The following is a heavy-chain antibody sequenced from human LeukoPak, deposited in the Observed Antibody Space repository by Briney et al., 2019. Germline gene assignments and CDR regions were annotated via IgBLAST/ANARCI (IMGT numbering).Heavy chain of an antibody. CDR1: GFTFSSYG. Sequence: PGRSLRLSCAASGFTFSSYGMHWVRQAPGKGLEWVSVIYSGGSTYYADSVKGRFTISRDNSKNTLYLQMNSLRTEDTAVYYCARDPLDSSGLMNWFDPWGQGTLVTVSS. J-gene: IGHJ5*02. CDR3: ARDPLDSSGLMNWFDP. CDR2: IYSGGST. V-gene: IGHV3-NL1*01. D-gene: IGHD3-22*01.